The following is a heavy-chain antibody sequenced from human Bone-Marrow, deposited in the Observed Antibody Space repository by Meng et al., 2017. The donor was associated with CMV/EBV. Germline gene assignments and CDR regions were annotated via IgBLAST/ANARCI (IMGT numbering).Heavy chain of an antibody. J-gene: IGHJ4*02. D-gene: IGHD2-21*01. CDR2: ISSSGSTI. V-gene: IGHV3-48*04. CDR1: GFTFSSYS. Sequence: GESLKISCAASGFTFSSYSMNWVRQAPGKGLEWVSYISSSGSTIYYADSVKGRFTIPRDNAKNSLYLQMNSLRAEDTAVYYCAREATSGIVVVIAIPYFDYWGQGALVTVSS. CDR3: AREATSGIVVVIAIPYFDY.